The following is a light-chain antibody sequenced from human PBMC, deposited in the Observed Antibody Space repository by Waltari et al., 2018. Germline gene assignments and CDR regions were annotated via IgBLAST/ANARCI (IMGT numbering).Light chain of an antibody. V-gene: IGKV3-20*01. CDR3: QHYVSLPVT. CDR1: QSVSRA. Sequence: EIVLTQSPGTLSLSPGERATISCRASQSVSRALAWYQQNPGQAPRLLIYGAYNRATGIPGRFSGSVSGTDFGLIISRLEPEDFAVYYCQHYVSLPVTFGQGTKVEIK. J-gene: IGKJ1*01. CDR2: GAY.